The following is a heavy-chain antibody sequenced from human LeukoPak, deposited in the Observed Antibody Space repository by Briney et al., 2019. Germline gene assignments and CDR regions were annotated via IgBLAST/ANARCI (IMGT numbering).Heavy chain of an antibody. V-gene: IGHV1-2*02. J-gene: IGHJ4*02. D-gene: IGHD6-19*01. CDR1: GYTFTGYY. CDR3: ARDSGEQWLAYR. Sequence: ASVKVSCKASGYTFTGYYMHWVRQAPGQGLERMGWINPNSGGTNYAQKFQGRVTMTRDTSISTAYMELSRLRSDDTAVYYCARDSGEQWLAYRWGQGTLVTVSS. CDR2: INPNSGGT.